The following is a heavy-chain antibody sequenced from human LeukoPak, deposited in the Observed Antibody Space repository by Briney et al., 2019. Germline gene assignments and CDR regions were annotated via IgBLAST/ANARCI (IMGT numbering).Heavy chain of an antibody. CDR2: ISSSSSYI. Sequence: GGSLRLSCAVSGFTFSSYSMSWVRQAPSKGLEWVSSISSSSSYIYYADSVKGRFTISRDNAKNSLYLQMNSLRAEDTAVYYCATPGQWPVYFDYWGPGTLVTVSS. J-gene: IGHJ4*02. D-gene: IGHD6-19*01. CDR3: ATPGQWPVYFDY. V-gene: IGHV3-21*01. CDR1: GFTFSSYS.